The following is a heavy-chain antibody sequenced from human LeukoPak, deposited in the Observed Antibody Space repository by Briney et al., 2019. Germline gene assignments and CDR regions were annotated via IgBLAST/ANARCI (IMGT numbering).Heavy chain of an antibody. CDR3: ARVVVRDANNYKDY. J-gene: IGHJ4*02. D-gene: IGHD5-24*01. Sequence: ASVKVSCKASGYTFTGDYMHWVRQAPGQGLEWMGWINPNSGGTNYAQKFQGRVTMTRDTSISTAYMELSRLRSDDTAVYYCARVVVRDANNYKDYWGQGTLVTVSS. CDR1: GYTFTGDY. CDR2: INPNSGGT. V-gene: IGHV1-2*02.